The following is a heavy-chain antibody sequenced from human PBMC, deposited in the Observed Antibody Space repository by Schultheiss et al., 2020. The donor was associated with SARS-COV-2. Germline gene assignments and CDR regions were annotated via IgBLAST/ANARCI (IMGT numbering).Heavy chain of an antibody. CDR3: ARDDASGGYSSGWYFQYYYYGMDV. CDR2: IIPIFGTA. D-gene: IGHD6-19*01. CDR1: GGTFSSYA. Sequence: SVKVSCKASGGTFSSYAISWVRQAPGQGLEWMGGIIPIFGTANYAQKFQGRVTITADESTSTAYMELSSLRSEDTAVYYCARDDASGGYSSGWYFQYYYYGMDVWGQGTTVTVSS. J-gene: IGHJ6*02. V-gene: IGHV1-69*13.